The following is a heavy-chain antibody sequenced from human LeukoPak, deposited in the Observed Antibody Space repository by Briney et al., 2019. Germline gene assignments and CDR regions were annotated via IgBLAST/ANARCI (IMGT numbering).Heavy chain of an antibody. D-gene: IGHD1-26*01. CDR3: ARGPPPLYSGSYRPLDH. Sequence: SVKVSCKVSGGTFSNDSITWVRQAPGQGLEWVGGITPIFETPNYAPKLQGRLTINADGSTSTVYMELRSLRSEDTAVYFCARGPPPLYSGSYRPLDHWGQGTLVTVSS. J-gene: IGHJ4*02. CDR1: GGTFSNDS. V-gene: IGHV1-69*13. CDR2: ITPIFETP.